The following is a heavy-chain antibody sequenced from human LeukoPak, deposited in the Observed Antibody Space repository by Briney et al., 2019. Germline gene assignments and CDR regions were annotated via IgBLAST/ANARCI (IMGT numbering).Heavy chain of an antibody. D-gene: IGHD5-12*01. CDR2: INTNSGGT. J-gene: IGHJ4*02. Sequence: ASVNVSCKASGYTFTGYYIHWVREAPGQGLGWVGWINTNSGGTNYAQKFQGRVTMTRDTSTTYMELSRLTSADTAVYFCARAYSGYEAFDYWGQGTLVTVSS. V-gene: IGHV1-2*02. CDR3: ARAYSGYEAFDY. CDR1: GYTFTGYY.